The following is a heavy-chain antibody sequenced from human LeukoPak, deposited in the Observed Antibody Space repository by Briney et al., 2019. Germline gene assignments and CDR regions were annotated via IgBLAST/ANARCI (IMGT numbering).Heavy chain of an antibody. J-gene: IGHJ5*02. CDR2: ISGSGDST. Sequence: GGSLRLSCAASGFTFSSYAMSWVRQAPGKGLEWVSAISGSGDSTYYADSVKGRFTISRDNSKNTLYLQMDSLRAEDTAVYYCAKLTNYDSSGFDPWSQGTLVTVSS. V-gene: IGHV3-23*01. D-gene: IGHD3-22*01. CDR3: AKLTNYDSSGFDP. CDR1: GFTFSSYA.